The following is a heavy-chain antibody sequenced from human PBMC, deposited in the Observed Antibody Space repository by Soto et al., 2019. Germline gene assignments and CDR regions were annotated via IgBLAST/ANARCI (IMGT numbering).Heavy chain of an antibody. D-gene: IGHD3-10*01. Sequence: TSETLSLTCAVYGGSFSGYYWSWIRQPPGKGLEWIGEINHSGSTNYNPSLKSRVTISVDTSKNQFSLKLSSVTAADTAVYYCARGRITMVLGVTSGMDVWGQGTTVTVSS. CDR1: GGSFSGYY. V-gene: IGHV4-34*01. J-gene: IGHJ6*02. CDR2: INHSGST. CDR3: ARGRITMVLGVTSGMDV.